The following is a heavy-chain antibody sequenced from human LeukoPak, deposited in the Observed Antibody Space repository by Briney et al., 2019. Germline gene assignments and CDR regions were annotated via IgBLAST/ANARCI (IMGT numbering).Heavy chain of an antibody. J-gene: IGHJ4*02. D-gene: IGHD5-24*01. V-gene: IGHV1-2*02. CDR2: INPNSGGT. Sequence: ASVKVSCKASGYTFTGYYMHWVRQAPGQGLEWMGWINPNSGGTNYAQKFQGRVTMTRDTSTSAVYMELSRLRSDDTAVYYCARDGTGVYNLVQYWGQGTLVTVSS. CDR3: ARDGTGVYNLVQY. CDR1: GYTFTGYY.